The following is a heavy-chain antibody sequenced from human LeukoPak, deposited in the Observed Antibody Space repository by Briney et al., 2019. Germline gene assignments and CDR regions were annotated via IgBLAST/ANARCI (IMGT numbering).Heavy chain of an antibody. J-gene: IGHJ4*02. CDR2: IYTSGST. V-gene: IGHV4-61*02. CDR1: GGSISSGSYY. Sequence: SQTLSLTCPVSGGSISSGSYYWSWIRQPAGKGLEWIGRIYTSGSTNYNPSLKSRVTISVDTSKNQFSLKLSSVTAADTAVYYCARESEMATIDYWGQGTLVTVSS. CDR3: ARESEMATIDY. D-gene: IGHD5-24*01.